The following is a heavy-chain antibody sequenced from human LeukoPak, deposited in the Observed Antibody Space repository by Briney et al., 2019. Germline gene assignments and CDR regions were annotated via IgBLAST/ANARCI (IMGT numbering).Heavy chain of an antibody. CDR2: INPSGGST. CDR1: GYTFTSYY. CDR3: ARDRGSVIVVTGGRYAFDI. J-gene: IGHJ3*02. D-gene: IGHD3-22*01. Sequence: ASVKVSCKASGYTFTSYYMHWVRQAPGQGLEWMGIINPSGGSTSYEQKLQGRVTMPSDPSTRTAYPALRGLSCDDTAVYYCARDRGSVIVVTGGRYAFDIWGQGTMVTVSS. V-gene: IGHV1-46*01.